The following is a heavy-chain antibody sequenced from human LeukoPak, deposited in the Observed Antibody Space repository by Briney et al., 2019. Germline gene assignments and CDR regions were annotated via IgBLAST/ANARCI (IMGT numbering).Heavy chain of an antibody. CDR2: ISSSSSYI. J-gene: IGHJ4*02. Sequence: PGGSLRLSCAASGLTFSSYSMNWVRQAPGKGLEWVSSISSSSSYIYYADSVKGRFTISRDNAKNSLYLQMNSLRVEDTAVYYCASGRSTTIFGVVTLFDYWGQGTLVTVSS. D-gene: IGHD3-3*01. CDR3: ASGRSTTIFGVVTLFDY. CDR1: GLTFSSYS. V-gene: IGHV3-21*01.